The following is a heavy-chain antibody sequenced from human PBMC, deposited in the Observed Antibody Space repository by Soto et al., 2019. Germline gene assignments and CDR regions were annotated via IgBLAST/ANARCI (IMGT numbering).Heavy chain of an antibody. Sequence: QVQLQESGPGLVKPSQTLSLTCTVSGVSISIGVYYWNGIRQHPGKGLEWIGYTYHTGSTYYNPSLESRVTISVAPSKNQFSLKLSSVTAADTAVYYCARIGNPDASLYFDYWGQGTLVTVSS. V-gene: IGHV4-31*03. CDR1: GVSISIGVYY. J-gene: IGHJ4*02. CDR3: ARIGNPDASLYFDY. CDR2: TYHTGST. D-gene: IGHD2-2*01.